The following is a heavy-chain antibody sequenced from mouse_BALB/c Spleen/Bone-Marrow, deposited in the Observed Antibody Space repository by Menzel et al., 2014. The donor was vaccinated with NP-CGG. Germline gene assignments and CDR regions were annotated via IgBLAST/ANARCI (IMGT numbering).Heavy chain of an antibody. Sequence: EVQRVESGGGLVQPGGSLRLSCATSGFTFTDYYMSWVRQTPGKALEWLGFNRNKANGYTTDYSVSVKGRFTISRDNSQSILYLQMNTLRAEDSATYYCARDENYDIYWYFDVWGAGTTVTVSS. CDR3: ARDENYDIYWYFDV. CDR1: GFTFTDYY. V-gene: IGHV7-3*02. CDR2: NRNKANGYTT. J-gene: IGHJ1*01. D-gene: IGHD1-1*01.